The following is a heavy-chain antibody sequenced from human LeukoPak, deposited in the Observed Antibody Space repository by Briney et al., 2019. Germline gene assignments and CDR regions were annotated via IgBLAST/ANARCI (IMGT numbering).Heavy chain of an antibody. J-gene: IGHJ4*02. V-gene: IGHV3-21*01. Sequence: PGGSLRFSGAASGFTFIGYGWTWVRQAPGKGLGWVSSISSSSSYIYYADSVKGRFTISRDNAKNSLYLQMNSLRAEDTAVYYCARDLGDFWSGYYGYWGQGTLVTVSS. CDR2: ISSSSSYI. CDR1: GFTFIGYG. CDR3: ARDLGDFWSGYYGY. D-gene: IGHD3-3*01.